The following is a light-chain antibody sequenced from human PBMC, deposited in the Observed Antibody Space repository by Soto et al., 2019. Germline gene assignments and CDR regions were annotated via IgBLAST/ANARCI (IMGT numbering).Light chain of an antibody. J-gene: IGKJ4*01. CDR3: QQRNDWVT. CDR2: DAS. CDR1: QSVSSN. V-gene: IGKV3D-15*01. Sequence: EIMMTQSPAALSVSPGERATLSCRASQSVSSNLAWYQQKPGQAPRLLIYDASTRATGTPARFSGSGSGTEFTLTISSLEPEDSGVYYCQQRNDWVTFGGGTKVDIK.